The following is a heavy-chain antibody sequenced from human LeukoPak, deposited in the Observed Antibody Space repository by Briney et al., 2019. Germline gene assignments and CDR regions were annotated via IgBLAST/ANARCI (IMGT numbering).Heavy chain of an antibody. CDR1: GFTFSSYA. CDR3: ARDSTFWSGYYTVDP. J-gene: IGHJ5*02. V-gene: IGHV3-30*04. Sequence: PGGSLRLSCAASGFTFSSYAMHWVRQAPGKGLEWVAVISYDGSNKYYADSVKGRFTISRDNSKNTLYPQMNSLRAEDTAVYYCARDSTFWSGYYTVDPWGQGTLVTVSS. D-gene: IGHD3-3*01. CDR2: ISYDGSNK.